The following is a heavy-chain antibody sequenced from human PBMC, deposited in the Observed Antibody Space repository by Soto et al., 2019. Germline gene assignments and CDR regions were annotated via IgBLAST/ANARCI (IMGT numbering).Heavy chain of an antibody. J-gene: IGHJ3*02. Sequence: ASVKVSCKASGYTFTSYGISWVRQAPGQGLEWMGWISAYNGNTNYAQKLQGRVTMTTDTSTSTAYMELRSLRSDDTAVYYCARGEDMITFGGVIVMSDAFDIWGQGTMVTVSS. CDR3: ARGEDMITFGGVIVMSDAFDI. V-gene: IGHV1-18*01. D-gene: IGHD3-16*02. CDR1: GYTFTSYG. CDR2: ISAYNGNT.